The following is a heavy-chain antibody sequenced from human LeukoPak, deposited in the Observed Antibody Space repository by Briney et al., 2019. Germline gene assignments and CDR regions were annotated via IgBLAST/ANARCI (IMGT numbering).Heavy chain of an antibody. CDR3: ARLAFCTNAVCFSNYYYSMDV. CDR2: IYPDDSDT. V-gene: IGHV5-51*01. Sequence: GESLKISCKGSGYSFTSSWIGWVRQMPGKGLEWMGIIYPDDSDTKYSPSFQGQVTISADKSISTAYLQWSSLKASDTAMYYCARLAFCTNAVCFSNYYYSMDVWGRGTTVTVSS. D-gene: IGHD2-8*01. CDR1: GYSFTSSW. J-gene: IGHJ6*03.